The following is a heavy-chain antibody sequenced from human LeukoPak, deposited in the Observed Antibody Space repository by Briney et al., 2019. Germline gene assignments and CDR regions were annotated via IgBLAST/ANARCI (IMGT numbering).Heavy chain of an antibody. Sequence: ASVKVSCKASGYIFTSHAMHWVRQAPGQRLEWMGWINPNSGGTNYAQKFQGRVTMTRDTSISTAYMELSRLRSDDTAVYYCARGNLRFLEWLSDGYYYYMDVWGKGTTVTVSS. CDR3: ARGNLRFLEWLSDGYYYYMDV. CDR2: INPNSGGT. V-gene: IGHV1-2*02. J-gene: IGHJ6*03. D-gene: IGHD3-3*01. CDR1: GYIFTSHA.